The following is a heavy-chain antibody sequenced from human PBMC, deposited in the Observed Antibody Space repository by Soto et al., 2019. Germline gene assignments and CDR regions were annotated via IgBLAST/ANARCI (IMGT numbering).Heavy chain of an antibody. CDR1: GGSINSGGYY. Sequence: QVQLQESGPGLVKPSQTLSLTCTVSGGSINSGGYYWSWIRQHPGKGLEWIGYMYYSGSTQYNKSLRSRVTMSVDTSKNQFTRKLRAVTAADTAVYYGARHRGGNGYDLYFASWGQGPLFTVSS. D-gene: IGHD3-3*01. CDR3: ARHRGGNGYDLYFAS. V-gene: IGHV4-31*03. CDR2: MYYSGST. J-gene: IGHJ4*02.